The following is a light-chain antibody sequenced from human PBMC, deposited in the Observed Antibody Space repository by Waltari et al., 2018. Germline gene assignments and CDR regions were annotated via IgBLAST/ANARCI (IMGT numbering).Light chain of an antibody. J-gene: IGKJ4*01. CDR2: GAS. V-gene: IGKV3-20*01. CDR3: QQYGSSPRT. CDR1: QSVSSSY. Sequence: EIVLTQSPGTLSLSPGDRATLYCRASQSVSSSYLAWYQQKPGQAPRLLIYGASSRATGIPDRFSGSGSGTDFTLTISRLEPEDFAVYYCQQYGSSPRTFGGGTKVEIK.